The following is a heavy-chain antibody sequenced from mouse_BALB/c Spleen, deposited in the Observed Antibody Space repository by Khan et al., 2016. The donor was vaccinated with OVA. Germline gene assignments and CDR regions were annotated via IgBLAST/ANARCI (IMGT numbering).Heavy chain of an antibody. CDR1: GYSITSEYA. D-gene: IGHD2-4*01. CDR2: INYSGNT. J-gene: IGHJ3*01. CDR3: ARKDYYDYDPFPY. V-gene: IGHV3-2*02. Sequence: EVQLQESGPGLVKPSQSLSLTCTVTGYSITSEYAWNWIRQFPGNKLEWMGYINYSGNTRFNPSLKIRTSITRDTSKNQFFLQLNSVTTEDTATNYCARKDYYDYDPFPYWGQGTLVTVSA.